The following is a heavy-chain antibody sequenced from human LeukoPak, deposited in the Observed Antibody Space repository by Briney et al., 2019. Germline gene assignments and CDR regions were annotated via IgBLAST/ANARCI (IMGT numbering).Heavy chain of an antibody. Sequence: GGSLRLSCAASGFTFSTFWMTWVRQAPGKGLEWVANIKPDGSEKSYVDSVKGRFTVPRDNAKNSLYLHMNSLRAEDTALYYCTRNTVAAAGDDWGQGTLVTVSS. CDR1: GFTFSTFW. CDR2: IKPDGSEK. V-gene: IGHV3-7*01. D-gene: IGHD6-13*01. CDR3: TRNTVAAAGDD. J-gene: IGHJ4*02.